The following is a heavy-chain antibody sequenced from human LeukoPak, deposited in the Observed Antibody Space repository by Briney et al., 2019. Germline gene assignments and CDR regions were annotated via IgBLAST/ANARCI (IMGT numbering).Heavy chain of an antibody. CDR3: AKASHKYHYDSSGIDY. CDR1: GFTFNSYG. CDR2: ISGSGGST. J-gene: IGHJ4*02. V-gene: IGHV3-23*01. D-gene: IGHD3-22*01. Sequence: GGSLRLSCAASGFTFNSYGMNWVRQAPGKGLEWVSAISGSGGSTYYADSVKGRFTLSRDNSKNTLYLQMNSLRAEDTAVYYCAKASHKYHYDSSGIDYWGQGTLVTVSS.